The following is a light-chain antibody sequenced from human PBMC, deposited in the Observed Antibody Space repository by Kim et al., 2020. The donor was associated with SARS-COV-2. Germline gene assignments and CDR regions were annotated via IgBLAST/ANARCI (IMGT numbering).Light chain of an antibody. CDR2: WAS. J-gene: IGKJ1*01. CDR3: QQYYTVPWT. V-gene: IGKV4-1*01. CDR1: QSLLYSPNNKNY. Sequence: ATVNYKSSQSLLYSPNNKNYLAWYQHKVGQPPKLLMYWASTRESGVPDRFSGSGSGTDFTLTIISLQPEDVAVYYCQQYYTVPWTFGPGTKVDIK.